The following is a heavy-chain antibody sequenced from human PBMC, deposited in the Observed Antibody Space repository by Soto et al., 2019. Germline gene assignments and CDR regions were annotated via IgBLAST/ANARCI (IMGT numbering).Heavy chain of an antibody. CDR1: GFTVNSIY. CDR3: ARALHRHGYIYYYGMDV. J-gene: IGHJ6*02. V-gene: IGHV3-53*01. D-gene: IGHD5-12*01. Sequence: GGSLRLSCAASGFTVNSIYMSWVRQAPGRGLEWVSVIYAGGTTYYADSVKGRFTISRDNSQNMVYLQMNSLRVEDTAVYYCARALHRHGYIYYYGMDVWGQGTPGTVS. CDR2: IYAGGTT.